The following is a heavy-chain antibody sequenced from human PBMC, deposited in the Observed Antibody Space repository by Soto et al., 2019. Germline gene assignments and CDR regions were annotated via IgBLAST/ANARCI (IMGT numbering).Heavy chain of an antibody. V-gene: IGHV4-59*08. CDR2: MGYNGYT. J-gene: IGHJ6*02. Sequence: QVQLQESGPGLVKPSETLSLTYTISGCPMSNYYCSWCRQPPGQGLAWIGYMGYNGYTSYNPSLRSRVTISLDTSKNQFSLNLSSVTAADTDLYYGARQGFGELNGLVDVWSQGTTVTVTS. CDR3: ARQGFGELNGLVDV. CDR1: GCPMSNYY. D-gene: IGHD3-10*01.